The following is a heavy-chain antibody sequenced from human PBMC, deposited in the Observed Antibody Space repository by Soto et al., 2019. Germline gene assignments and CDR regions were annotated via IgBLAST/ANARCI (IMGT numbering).Heavy chain of an antibody. D-gene: IGHD1-7*01. CDR3: ARDSAPYIRNYDSPY. J-gene: IGHJ4*02. V-gene: IGHV4-30-4*01. Sequence: QVQLQESGPGLLKPSQTLSLTYTVSGGSISSDDYFWSWIRQPPGKGLEWIGYIYYTGVTFYNPSLQSRVSISVDTSKNQFSLMLSSVTAADTAFYYCARDSAPYIRNYDSPYWGQGTLVTVSS. CDR1: GGSISSDDYF. CDR2: IYYTGVT.